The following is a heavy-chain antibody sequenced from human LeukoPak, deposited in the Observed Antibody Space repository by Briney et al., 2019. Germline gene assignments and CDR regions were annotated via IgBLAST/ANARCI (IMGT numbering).Heavy chain of an antibody. V-gene: IGHV4-39*01. D-gene: IGHD6-13*01. CDR2: IYYSGST. J-gene: IGHJ4*02. CDR1: GGSISSSSYY. CDR3: ALTAYSSSWLDY. Sequence: PSETLSLTCTVSGGSISSSSYYWAWIRQPPGKGLEWIGSIYYSGSTYYNPSLKSRVTISVDTSKNQFSLKLSSVTAADTAVYYCALTAYSSSWLDYWGQGTLVTVSS.